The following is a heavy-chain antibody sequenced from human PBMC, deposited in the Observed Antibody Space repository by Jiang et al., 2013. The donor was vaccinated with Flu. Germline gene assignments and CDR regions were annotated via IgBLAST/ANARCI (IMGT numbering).Heavy chain of an antibody. V-gene: IGHV5-10-1*01. J-gene: IGHJ2*01. CDR2: IDPSDSYT. Sequence: GAEVKKPGESLRISCKGSGYSFTSYWISWVRQMPGKGLEWMGRIDPSDSYTNYSPSFQGHVTISADKSISTAYLQWSSLKASDTAMYYCARRGYQLLYQGEDWYFDLWGRGTLVTVSS. CDR1: GYSFTSYW. CDR3: ARRGYQLLYQGEDWYFDL. D-gene: IGHD2-2*02.